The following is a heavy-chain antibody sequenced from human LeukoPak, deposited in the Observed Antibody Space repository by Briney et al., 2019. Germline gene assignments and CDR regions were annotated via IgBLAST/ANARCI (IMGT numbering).Heavy chain of an antibody. J-gene: IGHJ5*02. CDR3: ARRRGFCSGGSCYYWFDP. CDR1: GGSISSSSYY. Sequence: SETLSLTCTVSGGSISSSSYYWGWIRQPPGKGLEWSGSIYYSGSTYYNPSLKSRVTISVDTSKNQFSLKLSSVTAADTAVYYCARRRGFCSGGSCYYWFDPWGQGTLVTVSS. V-gene: IGHV4-39*01. CDR2: IYYSGST. D-gene: IGHD2-15*01.